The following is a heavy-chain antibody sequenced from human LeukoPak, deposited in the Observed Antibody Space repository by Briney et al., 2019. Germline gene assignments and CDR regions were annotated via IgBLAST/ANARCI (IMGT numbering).Heavy chain of an antibody. Sequence: GGSLSLSCAASGFTFSRFAMHWVRQAPGKGLEWVAIISYDGSNKYYADSVRGRFTISRDNSKNTLYLQMNSLRAEDTAVYYCARRWAPVSLLRGWIDPWGQGTLVTVSS. CDR1: GFTFSRFA. J-gene: IGHJ5*02. CDR3: ARRWAPVSLLRGWIDP. V-gene: IGHV3-30*04. D-gene: IGHD3-22*01. CDR2: ISYDGSNK.